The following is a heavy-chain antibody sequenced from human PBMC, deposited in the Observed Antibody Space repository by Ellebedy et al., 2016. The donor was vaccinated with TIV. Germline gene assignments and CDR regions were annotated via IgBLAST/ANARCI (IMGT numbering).Heavy chain of an antibody. J-gene: IGHJ4*01. CDR2: MNPNSGNT. CDR3: ASVGLVGTIVY. CDR1: GYTFTNYD. D-gene: IGHD1-26*01. Sequence: ASVKVSXXASGYTFTNYDINWVRQATGQGLEWMGWMNPNSGNTGYAQKFQGRVTMTRNTSITTAYMELSSLGSDDTAVYYCASVGLVGTIVYWGQGTLVTVSS. V-gene: IGHV1-8*01.